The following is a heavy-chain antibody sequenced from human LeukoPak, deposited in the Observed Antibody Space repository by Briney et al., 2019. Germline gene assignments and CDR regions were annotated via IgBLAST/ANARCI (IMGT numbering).Heavy chain of an antibody. CDR2: ISAYNGNT. V-gene: IGHV1-18*01. CDR1: GYTFTSYG. J-gene: IGHJ3*02. D-gene: IGHD4-17*01. Sequence: GASVKVSCKASGYTFTSYGISWVRQAPGQGLEWMGWISAYNGNTNYAQKFQGRVTITADKSTSTAYMELSSLRSEDTAVYYCATNRVTTQGRPFGGAFDIWGQGTMVTVSS. CDR3: ATNRVTTQGRPFGGAFDI.